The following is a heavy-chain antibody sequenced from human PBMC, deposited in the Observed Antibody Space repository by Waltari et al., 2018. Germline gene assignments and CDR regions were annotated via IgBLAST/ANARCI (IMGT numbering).Heavy chain of an antibody. CDR3: ATVFHPYKTVAPDY. CDR2: FDPDDRET. CDR1: GYTLTELS. Sequence: QVQLVQSGAEVKKPGASVKVSCKVSGYTLTELSMHWVRQAPGKGLEWMGGFDPDDRETIYSQKLQARVTMTEATPTDPAYMELSSLRSADRAVYYCATVFHPYKTVAPDYWGQGTLVTVSS. V-gene: IGHV1-24*01. J-gene: IGHJ4*02. D-gene: IGHD6-19*01.